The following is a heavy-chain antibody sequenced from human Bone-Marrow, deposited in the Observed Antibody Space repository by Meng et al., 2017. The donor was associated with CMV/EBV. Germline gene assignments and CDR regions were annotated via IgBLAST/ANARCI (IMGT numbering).Heavy chain of an antibody. V-gene: IGHV1-2*02. CDR1: GFYFSDHY. D-gene: IGHD1-1*01. J-gene: IGHJ4*02. CDR2: IKPDSGAT. CDR3: ARDHNRGPDH. Sequence: ASVKVSCKASGFYFSDHYMHWLRQAPGQGLEWMGWIKPDSGATNYAQTFQGRVTMTTDSSITTAYMELIGLTSDDTAVYYCARDHNRGPDHWGQGTLVTVSS.